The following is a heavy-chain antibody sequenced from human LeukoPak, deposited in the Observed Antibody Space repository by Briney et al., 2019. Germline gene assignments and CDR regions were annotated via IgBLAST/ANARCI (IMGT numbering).Heavy chain of an antibody. CDR3: AGHARGSYLVY. CDR1: GFSFSDYY. Sequence: PGGSLRLSCEASGFSFSDYYMSWIRQAPGKGLEWVSYISSGGSDTQYADSVKGRFTTSRDDAKDSLFLQMNNLRVEDTAMYYCAGHARGSYLVYWGQGILVTVSA. J-gene: IGHJ4*02. D-gene: IGHD6-6*01. CDR2: ISSGGSDT. V-gene: IGHV3-11*01.